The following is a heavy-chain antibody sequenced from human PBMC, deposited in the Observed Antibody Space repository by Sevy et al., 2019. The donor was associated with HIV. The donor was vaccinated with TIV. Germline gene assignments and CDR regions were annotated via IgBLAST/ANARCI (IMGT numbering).Heavy chain of an antibody. D-gene: IGHD3-16*01. CDR2: IKQDGTDT. J-gene: IGHJ4*02. CDR1: GFTFSTYW. V-gene: IGHV3-7*01. Sequence: GGSLRLSCAASGFTFSTYWMTWVRQAPGKGLEWVANIKQDGTDTNYVDSVRGRFTISGDNGRNLLYLHMSSLRSEDTAVYFCARALADWGSFHYSSWGRGVLVTVSS. CDR3: ARALADWGSFHYSS.